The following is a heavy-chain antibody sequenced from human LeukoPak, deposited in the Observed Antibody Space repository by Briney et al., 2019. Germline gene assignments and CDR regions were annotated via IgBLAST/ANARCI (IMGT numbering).Heavy chain of an antibody. Sequence: EASVTVSCKASGGTFSSYAISWVRQAPGQGLEWMGGIIPIFGTANYAQKFQGRVTITADESTSTAYMELSSLRSEDTAVYYCASSTYGSGSYRFDYWGQGTLVTVSS. CDR3: ASSTYGSGSYRFDY. CDR2: IIPIFGTA. J-gene: IGHJ4*02. D-gene: IGHD3-10*01. V-gene: IGHV1-69*13. CDR1: GGTFSSYA.